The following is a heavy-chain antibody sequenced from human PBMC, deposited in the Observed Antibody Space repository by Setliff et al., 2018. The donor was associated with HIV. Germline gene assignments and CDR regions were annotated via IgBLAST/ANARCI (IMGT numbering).Heavy chain of an antibody. CDR3: AKEGSNWYPPNYFDY. Sequence: LRLSCAASGFTFSSYGMHWVRQAPGKGLEWVAVIWNDGSNKYYADSVKGRFTISRDNSKNTLYLQMNSLRTEDTAVYYCAKEGSNWYPPNYFDYWGQGTLVT. J-gene: IGHJ4*02. D-gene: IGHD4-4*01. CDR2: IWNDGSNK. CDR1: GFTFSSYG. V-gene: IGHV3-33*06.